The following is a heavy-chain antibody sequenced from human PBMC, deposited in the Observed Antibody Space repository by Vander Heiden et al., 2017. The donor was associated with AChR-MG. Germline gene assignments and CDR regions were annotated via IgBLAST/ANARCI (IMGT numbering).Heavy chain of an antibody. Sequence: QVQPVESGGAVVQPARSLRLSCVASGYNFSSYGVHGVRQAPGKGLEWVAVITYDGSTKYYADSVKGRFTISRDNSKNTLYLQMNSLRVEDTAVYYCAKDRYSGYDYPDYWGQGTLVTVSS. J-gene: IGHJ4*02. D-gene: IGHD5-12*01. CDR1: GYNFSSYG. V-gene: IGHV3-30*18. CDR3: AKDRYSGYDYPDY. CDR2: ITYDGSTK.